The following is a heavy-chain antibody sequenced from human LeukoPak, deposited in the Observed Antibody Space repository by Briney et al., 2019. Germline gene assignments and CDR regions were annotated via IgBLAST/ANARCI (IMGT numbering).Heavy chain of an antibody. CDR2: VYYDGST. J-gene: IGHJ4*02. CDR3: ARTTSDWPHYYFDY. D-gene: IGHD2/OR15-2a*01. CDR1: GGSISTISYY. Sequence: PSETLPLTCTVSGGSISTISYYWGWIRQPPGKGLEWIGSVYYDGSTYYIPSLKSRVTVSVDTSKDQFSLKLNSVTAADTAVYFCARTTSDWPHYYFDYWGQGTLVTVSS. V-gene: IGHV4-39*07.